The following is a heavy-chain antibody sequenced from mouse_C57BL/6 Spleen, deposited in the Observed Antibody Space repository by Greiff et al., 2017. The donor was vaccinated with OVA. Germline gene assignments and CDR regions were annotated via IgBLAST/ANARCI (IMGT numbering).Heavy chain of an antibody. V-gene: IGHV1-69*01. J-gene: IGHJ4*01. Sequence: VQLQQPGAELVMPGASVKLSCKASGYTFTSYWMHWVKQRPGQGLEWIGEIDPSDSYTNYNQKFKGKSTLTVDKSSSTAYMQLSSLTSEDSAVYYCARRRLGGYYAMDYWGQGTSVTVSS. CDR1: GYTFTSYW. D-gene: IGHD3-3*01. CDR2: IDPSDSYT. CDR3: ARRRLGGYYAMDY.